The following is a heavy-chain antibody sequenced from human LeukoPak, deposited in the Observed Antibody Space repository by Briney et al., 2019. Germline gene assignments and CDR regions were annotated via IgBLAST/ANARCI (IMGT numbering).Heavy chain of an antibody. J-gene: IGHJ4*02. CDR3: ARGPIVVVVAAAHYFDY. V-gene: IGHV4-34*01. CDR1: GGSFSGYY. CDR2: INHSGST. Sequence: SETLSLTCAVYGGSFSGYYWSWIRQPPGKGLEWIGEINHSGSTNYNPSLKSRVTISVGTSKNQFSLKLSSVTAADTAVYYCARGPIVVVVAAAHYFDYWGQGTLVTVSS. D-gene: IGHD2-15*01.